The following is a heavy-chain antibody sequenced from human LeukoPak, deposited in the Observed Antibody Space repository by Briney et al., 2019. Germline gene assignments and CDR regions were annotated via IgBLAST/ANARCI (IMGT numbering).Heavy chain of an antibody. D-gene: IGHD3-10*01. CDR2: ISYDGNKK. Sequence: GGSLRLSCVASGFSFSSYGMHWVRQAPGKGLEWVAFISYDGNKKYYADSVKGRFTISRDNSKNTLYLQMNSLRAEDTAVYYCAKTGITMVRGVIIPEAYFDYWGQGTLVTVSS. V-gene: IGHV3-30*18. CDR3: AKTGITMVRGVIIPEAYFDY. CDR1: GFSFSSYG. J-gene: IGHJ4*02.